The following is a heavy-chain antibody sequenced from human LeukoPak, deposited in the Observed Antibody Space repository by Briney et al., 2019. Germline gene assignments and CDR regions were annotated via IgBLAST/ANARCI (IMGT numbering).Heavy chain of an antibody. CDR3: ARAYYYDSSGYQTYYFDY. CDR1: GGTFSSYA. CDR2: IIPIFGTA. J-gene: IGHJ4*02. D-gene: IGHD3-22*01. Sequence: ASVKVSCKASGGTFSSYAISWVRQAPGQGLEWMGGIIPIFGTANYAQKLQGRVTITADESTSTAYMELSSLRSEDTAVYYCARAYYYDSSGYQTYYFDYWGQGTLVTVSS. V-gene: IGHV1-69*13.